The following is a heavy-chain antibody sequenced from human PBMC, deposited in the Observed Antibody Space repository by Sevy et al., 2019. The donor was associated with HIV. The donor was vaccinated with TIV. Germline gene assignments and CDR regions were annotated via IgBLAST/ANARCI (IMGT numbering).Heavy chain of an antibody. D-gene: IGHD1-26*01. CDR3: VRGTAEWAGIDF. V-gene: IGHV3-74*01. CDR1: EFTFGTFW. CDR2: INNGGTYL. Sequence: GGSLRLSCAASEFTFGTFWMHWVRQGPGKGLVWVSRINNGGTYLDYADSVKGRFTISRDDAKSTLYLQMNNLGAEDTGLYYCVRGTAEWAGIDFWGQGALVTVSS. J-gene: IGHJ4*02.